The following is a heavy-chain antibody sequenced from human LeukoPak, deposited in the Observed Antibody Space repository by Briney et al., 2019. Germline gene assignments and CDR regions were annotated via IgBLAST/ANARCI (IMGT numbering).Heavy chain of an antibody. J-gene: IGHJ1*01. CDR3: ARDVARGPDDGYFQH. CDR2: ISYDGSDK. Sequence: PGRSLRLSCAASGFIFSSYAMHWVRQAPGKGLEWVAVISYDGSDKKYADSVKGRFTISRDNSKNTLYVQTNSLRAEDTALYYCARDVARGPDDGYFQHWGQGTLVTVSS. D-gene: IGHD3-10*01. CDR1: GFIFSSYA. V-gene: IGHV3-30-3*01.